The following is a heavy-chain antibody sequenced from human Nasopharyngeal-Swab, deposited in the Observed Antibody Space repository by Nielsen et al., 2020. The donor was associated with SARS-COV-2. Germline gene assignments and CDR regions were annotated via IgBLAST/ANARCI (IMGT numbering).Heavy chain of an antibody. CDR1: GFTFSSYG. J-gene: IGHJ4*02. D-gene: IGHD1-26*01. CDR2: IWYDGSNK. Sequence: SCAASGFTFSSYGMHWVRQAPGKGLEWVAVIWYDGSNKYYADSVKGRFTISRDNSKNTLYLQMNSLRAEDTAVYYCARERKWEHGGPTLDYWGQGTLVTVSS. V-gene: IGHV3-33*01. CDR3: ARERKWEHGGPTLDY.